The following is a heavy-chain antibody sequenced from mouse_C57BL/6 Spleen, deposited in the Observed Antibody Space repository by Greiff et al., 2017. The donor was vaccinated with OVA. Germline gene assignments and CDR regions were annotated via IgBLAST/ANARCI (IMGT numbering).Heavy chain of an antibody. J-gene: IGHJ4*01. CDR2: INPYNGGT. V-gene: IGHV1-19*01. CDR1: GYTFTDYY. CDR3: ASSYDGYYERYAMDY. Sequence: EVQLQQSGPVLVKPGASVKMSCKASGYTFTDYYMNWVKQSHGKSLEWIGVINPYNGGTSYNQKFKGKATLTVDKSSSTAYMELNSLTSEDSAVYYCASSYDGYYERYAMDYWGQGTSVTVSS. D-gene: IGHD2-3*01.